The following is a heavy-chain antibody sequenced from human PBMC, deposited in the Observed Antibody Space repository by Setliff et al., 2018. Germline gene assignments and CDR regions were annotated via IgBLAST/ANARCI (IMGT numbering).Heavy chain of an antibody. J-gene: IGHJ3*02. V-gene: IGHV1-2*02. CDR1: GNTFTGYY. CDR2: INPKNGGI. D-gene: IGHD3-10*01. Sequence: ASVKVSCKASGNTFTGYYIHWLRQAPGQGLEWMGCINPKNGGILYSQKFEGRVSMTGDRTISTVYMDLRSLTFDDTAVYYCARPRPNYNRGAFSIWGQGTMVTVSS. CDR3: ARPRPNYNRGAFSI.